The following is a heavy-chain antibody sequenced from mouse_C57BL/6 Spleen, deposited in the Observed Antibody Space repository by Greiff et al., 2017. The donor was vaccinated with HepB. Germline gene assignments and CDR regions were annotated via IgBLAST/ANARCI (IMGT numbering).Heavy chain of an antibody. V-gene: IGHV5-9*01. CDR3: ARDYYGSRTGYFDV. Sequence: EVKLMESGGGLVKPGGSLKLSCAASGFTFSSYTMSWVRQTPEKRLEWVATISGGGGNTYYPDSVKGRFTIARDNAKNTLYLQMSSLRSEDTALYYCARDYYGSRTGYFDVWGTGTTVTVSS. D-gene: IGHD1-1*01. CDR1: GFTFSSYT. CDR2: ISGGGGNT. J-gene: IGHJ1*03.